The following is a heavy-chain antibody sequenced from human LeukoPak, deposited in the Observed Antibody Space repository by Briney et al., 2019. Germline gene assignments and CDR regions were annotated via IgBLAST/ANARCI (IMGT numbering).Heavy chain of an antibody. V-gene: IGHV3-7*04. D-gene: IGHD5-24*01. J-gene: IGHJ4*02. CDR3: TRVGYIDEGFDY. CDR1: GFPFSSYW. CDR2: IKQDGSKK. Sequence: GGSLRLSCVASGFPFSSYWMTWVRQAPGKGLEWVANIKQDGSKKSYVDSVKGRFTISRDNAKNSLYLQMNSLRAEDTAIYYCTRVGYIDEGFDYWGQGTLVTVSS.